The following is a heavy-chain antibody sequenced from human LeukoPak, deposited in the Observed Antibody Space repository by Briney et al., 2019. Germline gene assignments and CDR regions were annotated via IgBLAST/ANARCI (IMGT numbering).Heavy chain of an antibody. V-gene: IGHV3-48*03. Sequence: GGSLRLSCAASGFTFSSYEMNWVRQAPGKGLEWVSYISSSGSTIYYADSVKGRFTISRDNAKNSLYLQMNSLRAEDTAVYYCARDERSSSWSSPYYYYYYMDVWGKGTTVTVSS. CDR1: GFTFSSYE. CDR2: ISSSGSTI. CDR3: ARDERSSSWSSPYYYYYYMDV. J-gene: IGHJ6*03. D-gene: IGHD6-13*01.